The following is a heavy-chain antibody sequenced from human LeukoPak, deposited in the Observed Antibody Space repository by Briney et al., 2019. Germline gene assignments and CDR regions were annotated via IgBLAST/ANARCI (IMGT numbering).Heavy chain of an antibody. V-gene: IGHV1-2*02. CDR3: ARALITMVRGVIIKFGY. CDR2: INPNSGGT. D-gene: IGHD3-10*01. J-gene: IGHJ4*02. Sequence: ASVKVSCKASGYTFTGYYMHWVRQAPGQGLEWMGWINPNSGGTNYAQKFQGRVTMTGDTSISTAYMELSRLRSDDTAVYYCARALITMVRGVIIKFGYWGQGTLVAVSS. CDR1: GYTFTGYY.